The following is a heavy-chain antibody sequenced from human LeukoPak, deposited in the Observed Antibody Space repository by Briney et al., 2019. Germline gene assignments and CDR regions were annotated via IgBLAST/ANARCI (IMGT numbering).Heavy chain of an antibody. Sequence: PGGSLRLSCAASGFTFRTYGFSWVRQAPGKGLEWVSTVSSSGGSTYYADSVKGRFTISRDNSKNTLYLQMNSLRAEDTAVYYCAKTFGSSPLGELLYYFYMDGWGKRTTVTVSS. CDR1: GFTFRTYG. CDR3: AKTFGSSPLGELLYYFYMDG. D-gene: IGHD6-13*01. V-gene: IGHV3-23*01. CDR2: VSSSGGST. J-gene: IGHJ6*03.